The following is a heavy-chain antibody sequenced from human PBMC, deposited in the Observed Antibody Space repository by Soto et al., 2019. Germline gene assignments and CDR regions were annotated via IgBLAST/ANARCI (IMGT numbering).Heavy chain of an antibody. CDR2: IWYDGSNK. CDR1: GFTISTHG. D-gene: IGHD1-7*01. CDR3: AAATTWNFHFPY. J-gene: IGHJ4*02. V-gene: IGHV3-33*03. Sequence: QAQLVESGGGVVQPGTSLRLSCAASGFTISTHGMHWVRQAPGKGLEWLANIWYDGSNKFYAESVKGRFSISKDNSKNTLYLQMSSLRAEDTAVCYCAAATTWNFHFPYWGQGTQVTVSS.